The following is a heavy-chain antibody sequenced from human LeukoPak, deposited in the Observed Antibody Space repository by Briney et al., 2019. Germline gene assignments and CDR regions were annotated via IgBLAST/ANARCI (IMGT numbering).Heavy chain of an antibody. V-gene: IGHV3-23*01. Sequence: SGGSLRLSCAASGFPFSSYTMSWVRQAPGKGLEWVAAITGGAESTYYADSVKGRFTISRDNSKNTLYLQLNSLRTEDTAVYYCAKGELGYCSSASCYLLYWGQGTLVTVSS. CDR1: GFPFSSYT. D-gene: IGHD2-2*01. CDR3: AKGELGYCSSASCYLLY. CDR2: ITGGAEST. J-gene: IGHJ4*02.